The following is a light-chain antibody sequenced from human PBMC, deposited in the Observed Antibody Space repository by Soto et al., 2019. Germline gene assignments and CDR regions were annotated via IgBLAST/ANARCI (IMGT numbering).Light chain of an antibody. J-gene: IGKJ2*01. CDR2: AAS. V-gene: IGKV1-9*01. CDR3: QQLNGYPMYT. CDR1: QGISNF. Sequence: DIQLTQSPSSLSASVGDRVTITCRASQGISNFLAWYQQKPGKAPKTLIYAASALLSGVPSRFSGSGSGTEFTLTICSLQPEDFATYYCQQLNGYPMYTFGQGSKLEIK.